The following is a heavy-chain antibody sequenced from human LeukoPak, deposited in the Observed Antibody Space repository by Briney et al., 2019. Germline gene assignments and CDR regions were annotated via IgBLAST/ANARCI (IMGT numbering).Heavy chain of an antibody. V-gene: IGHV4-39*01. CDR1: GGSISSSTYY. D-gene: IGHD3-10*01. Sequence: PSETLSLTCTVSGGSISSSTYYWGWIRQPPGKGLEWIGSSYYSGSTYYNPSLKSRVTISVDTSKNQLSRKLSSVTAADTAVYYCASRQAIWFGELLGPIFDCWGQGTLVTVSS. CDR2: SYYSGST. CDR3: ASRQAIWFGELLGPIFDC. J-gene: IGHJ4*02.